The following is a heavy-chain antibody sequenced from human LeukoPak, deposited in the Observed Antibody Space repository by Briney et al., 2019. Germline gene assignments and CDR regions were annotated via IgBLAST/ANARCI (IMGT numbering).Heavy chain of an antibody. D-gene: IGHD3-22*01. Sequence: GGSLRLSCAASGFTFSTSDMSWVRQAPGEGLEWVSASRGGGRDAYYGDSVKGRFTISRDNSKNIVYLQINRLRAEDTAVYYCAKDARSQYDSTGSFDYWGQGTLVTVSS. CDR3: AKDARSQYDSTGSFDY. CDR1: GFTFSTSD. CDR2: SRGGGRDA. V-gene: IGHV3-23*01. J-gene: IGHJ4*02.